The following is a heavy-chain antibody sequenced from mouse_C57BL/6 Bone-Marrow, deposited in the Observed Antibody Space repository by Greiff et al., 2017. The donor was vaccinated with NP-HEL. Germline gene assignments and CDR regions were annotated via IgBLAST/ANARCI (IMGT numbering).Heavy chain of an antibody. Sequence: QVQLKQSGPGLVAPSQSLSITCTVSGFSLTSYAISWVRQPPGKGLEWLGVIWTGGGTNYNSALKSRPSISKDNSKSQVFLKMTSLQSDDTARYYCARNRGGRTWYFDVWGTGTTVTVSS. CDR2: IWTGGGT. V-gene: IGHV2-9-1*01. CDR1: GFSLTSYA. J-gene: IGHJ1*03. CDR3: ARNRGGRTWYFDV. D-gene: IGHD3-3*01.